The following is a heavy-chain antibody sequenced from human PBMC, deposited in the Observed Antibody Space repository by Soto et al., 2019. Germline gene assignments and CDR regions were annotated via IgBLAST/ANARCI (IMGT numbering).Heavy chain of an antibody. CDR1: GYNFTSYG. Sequence: QVQLVQSGAEVKKPGASVKFSCNVSGYNFTSYGISWVRKAPGQGLEWMGWISAYNGNTNYAQKLQGRVTMTTDTSMSTAYMELRRLRSDDTAVYYCARAYSNYVDVWFDPWGQGTLVTVS. CDR3: ARAYSNYVDVWFDP. CDR2: ISAYNGNT. J-gene: IGHJ5*02. V-gene: IGHV1-18*01. D-gene: IGHD4-4*01.